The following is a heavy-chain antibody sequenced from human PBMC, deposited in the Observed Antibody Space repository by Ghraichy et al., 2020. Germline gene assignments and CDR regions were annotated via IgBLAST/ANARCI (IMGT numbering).Heavy chain of an antibody. J-gene: IGHJ5*02. D-gene: IGHD3-16*02. V-gene: IGHV4-61*01. CDR1: DGSVNSGSYY. Sequence: GSLRLSCTFSDGSVNSGSYYWSWIRQPPGKGLEWIGYIYHTGSTFYSASLKSRVTISIDTSNNQYSLFLTSLTAADTAVYYCARLSVSPNWFDPWGQGTLVTVS. CDR2: IYHTGST. CDR3: ARLSVSPNWFDP.